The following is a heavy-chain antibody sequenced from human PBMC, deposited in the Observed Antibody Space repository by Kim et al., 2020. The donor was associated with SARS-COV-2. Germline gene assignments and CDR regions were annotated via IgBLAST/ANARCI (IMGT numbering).Heavy chain of an antibody. Sequence: SETLSLTCAVYGGSFSGYYWSWIRQPPGKGLEWIGEINHSGSTNYNPSLKSRVTISVDTSKNQFSLKLSSVTAADTAVYYCARGPFGESRLDYWGQGTLVTVSS. CDR3: ARGPFGESRLDY. CDR2: INHSGST. V-gene: IGHV4-34*01. CDR1: GGSFSGYY. D-gene: IGHD3-10*01. J-gene: IGHJ4*02.